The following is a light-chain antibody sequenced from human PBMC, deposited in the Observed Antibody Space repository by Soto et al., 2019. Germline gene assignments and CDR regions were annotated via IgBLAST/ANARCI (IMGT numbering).Light chain of an antibody. V-gene: IGKV1-39*01. J-gene: IGKJ1*01. CDR3: QQSYSTPPWT. CDR1: QSISSY. Sequence: DIQMTQSPSSLSASVGDRVTITCRASQSISSYLNWYQQKPGKAPTLLXYAASSLQSGVPSRFSGSGSGTDFTLTISSLQPEDFATYYCQQSYSTPPWTFGQGTKVDIK. CDR2: AAS.